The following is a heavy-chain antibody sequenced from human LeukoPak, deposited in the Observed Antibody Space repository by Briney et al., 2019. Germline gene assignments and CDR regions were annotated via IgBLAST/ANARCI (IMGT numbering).Heavy chain of an antibody. CDR2: ISGSGGST. D-gene: IGHD3-22*01. Sequence: GGSLRLSCAASGFTFSSYATSWVRQAPGKGLEWVSAISGSGGSTYYADSVKGRFTISRDNSKNTLYLQMNSLRAEDTAVYYCAKAKGVVITSPLGWGQGTMVTVSS. CDR3: AKAKGVVITSPLG. J-gene: IGHJ3*01. CDR1: GFTFSSYA. V-gene: IGHV3-23*01.